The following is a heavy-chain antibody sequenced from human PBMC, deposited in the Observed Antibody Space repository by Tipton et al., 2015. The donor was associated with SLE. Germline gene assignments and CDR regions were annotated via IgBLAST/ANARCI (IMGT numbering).Heavy chain of an antibody. CDR2: INHSGST. D-gene: IGHD1-26*01. V-gene: IGHV4-34*01. J-gene: IGHJ4*02. CDR3: ARENSGNFLPPNYFDY. CDR1: GFTVSSNY. Sequence: LRLSCAASGFTVSSNYMSWIRQPPGKGLEWIGEINHSGSTNYNPSLKSRVTISIDTSKNQFSLKVNSVTAADTAVYYCARENSGNFLPPNYFDYWGQGALVTVSS.